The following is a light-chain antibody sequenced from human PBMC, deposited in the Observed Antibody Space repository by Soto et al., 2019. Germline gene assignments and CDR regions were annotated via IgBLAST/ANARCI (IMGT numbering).Light chain of an antibody. CDR3: SANAGGSTLV. V-gene: IGLV2-23*01. J-gene: IGLJ2*01. CDR1: SSDVGNYYV. Sequence: QSVLTQPPSVSAAPGQKVTVSCSGSSSDVGNYYVVSWYQQHPDKAPKLMIYEGNKRPSGVSNRFSGSKSGNTASLTISGLQAEDEADYYCSANAGGSTLVFGGGTKLTVL. CDR2: EGN.